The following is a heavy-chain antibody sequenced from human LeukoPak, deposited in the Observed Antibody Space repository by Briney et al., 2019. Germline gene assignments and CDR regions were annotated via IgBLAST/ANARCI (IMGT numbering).Heavy chain of an antibody. Sequence: ASVKVSCKASGYTFTSYYIHWVRQAPGQGLEWMGIINPGGGSTSYAQNFQGRVTMTRDMSTSTVYMELSSLGSEDTAVYYCARASHGDYGFYYYYMDVWGKGTTVTVSS. J-gene: IGHJ6*03. D-gene: IGHD4-17*01. CDR3: ARASHGDYGFYYYYMDV. CDR2: INPGGGST. CDR1: GYTFTSYY. V-gene: IGHV1-46*01.